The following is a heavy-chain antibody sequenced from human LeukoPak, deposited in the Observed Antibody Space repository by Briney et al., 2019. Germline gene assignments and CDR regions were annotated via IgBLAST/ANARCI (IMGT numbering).Heavy chain of an antibody. J-gene: IGHJ6*03. D-gene: IGHD4-17*01. CDR2: VSWDGGDT. CDR1: GFTFDEYG. V-gene: IGHV3-43D*03. Sequence: GGSLRLSCAVSGFTFDEYGMHWARQAPGKGLEWLSFVSWDGGDTYYADSVKGRFTISRDNSKKSLYLQMKNLRPEDSAFYYCGRDSAYGDYGTFFYYYMDVWGKGTTVTVSS. CDR3: GRDSAYGDYGTFFYYYMDV.